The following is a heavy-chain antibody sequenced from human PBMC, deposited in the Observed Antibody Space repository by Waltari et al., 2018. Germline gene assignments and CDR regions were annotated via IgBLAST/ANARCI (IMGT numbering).Heavy chain of an antibody. V-gene: IGHV3-23*01. D-gene: IGHD3-22*01. CDR1: GFILSNYA. Sequence: EVQLLESGGGLVQPGGSLRLSCAASGFILSNYAMNWVRQAPGKGREWVSAISGSGGSTYYADSVKGRFTISRDNSKNTLYLQMNSLRVEDTAVYYCASSSGFGYWGQGTQVTVSA. CDR2: ISGSGGST. J-gene: IGHJ4*02. CDR3: ASSSGFGY.